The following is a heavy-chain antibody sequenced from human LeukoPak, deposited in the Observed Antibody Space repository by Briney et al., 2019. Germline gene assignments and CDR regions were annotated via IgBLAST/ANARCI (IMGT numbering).Heavy chain of an antibody. CDR3: ARDHYDSSGYFDS. D-gene: IGHD3-22*01. J-gene: IGHJ4*02. CDR2: INPNSGGT. Sequence: ASVKVSCKASGYTFTGYYMHWVRQAPGQGLEWMGWINPNSGGTNYAQKFQGRVTMTRDTSISTAYMELRLRSDDTAVYYCARDHYDSSGYFDSWGQGTLVTVSS. V-gene: IGHV1-2*02. CDR1: GYTFTGYY.